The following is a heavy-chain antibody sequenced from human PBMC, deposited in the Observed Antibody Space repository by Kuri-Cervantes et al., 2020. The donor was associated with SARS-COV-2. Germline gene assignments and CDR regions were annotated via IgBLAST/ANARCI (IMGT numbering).Heavy chain of an antibody. V-gene: IGHV3-74*01. J-gene: IGHJ4*02. CDR2: INSDGSST. D-gene: IGHD6-19*01. CDR1: GFTFDDYG. CDR3: ARPLMAGPHYFDF. Sequence: GGSLRLSCAASGFTFDDYGMSWVRQGPGKGLVWVSRINSDGSSTSYADSVKGRFTISRDNAKNTLYLQMNSLRAEDTAVYYCARPLMAGPHYFDFWGQGTLVTVSS.